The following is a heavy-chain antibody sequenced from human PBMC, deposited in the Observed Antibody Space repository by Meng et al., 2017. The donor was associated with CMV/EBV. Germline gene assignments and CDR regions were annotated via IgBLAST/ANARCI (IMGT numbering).Heavy chain of an antibody. CDR3: ARAYVSQWVYYYYGMDV. V-gene: IGHV1-2*02. J-gene: IGHJ6*02. Sequence: ASVKVSCKASGYTFTGYYMHWVRQAPGQGLEWMGWINPNSGGTNYAQKFQGRVTMTRDTSISTAYMELSRLRSDDTAVYYCARAYVSQWVYYYYGMDVWGQGT. CDR1: GYTFTGYY. CDR2: INPNSGGT. D-gene: IGHD1-26*01.